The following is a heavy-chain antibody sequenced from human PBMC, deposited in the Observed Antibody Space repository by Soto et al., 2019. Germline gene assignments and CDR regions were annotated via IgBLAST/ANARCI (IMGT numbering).Heavy chain of an antibody. Sequence: ASVKVSCKVSGYTLTELSMHWVRQAPGKGLEWMGGFDPEDGETIYAQKFQGRVTMTEDTSTDTAYMELSSLRSEDTAVYYCATDGYCSGGSCKGLFGYWGQGTLVTVSS. D-gene: IGHD2-15*01. CDR1: GYTLTELS. CDR2: FDPEDGET. J-gene: IGHJ4*02. V-gene: IGHV1-24*01. CDR3: ATDGYCSGGSCKGLFGY.